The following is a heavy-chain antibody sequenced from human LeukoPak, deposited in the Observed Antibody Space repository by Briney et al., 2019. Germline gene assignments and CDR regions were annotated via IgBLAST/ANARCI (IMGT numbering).Heavy chain of an antibody. CDR3: TTERGSASWYEYYFDN. Sequence: GGSLRLSCAASRFTFSNAWMSWVRQAPGKGLAWVGRTKSKIDGGATDYAEAVKGRFTISRDDSRATLYLQMSSLKAEDTAVYYCTTERGSASWYEYYFDNWGQGTLVTVAS. CDR1: RFTFSNAW. CDR2: TKSKIDGGAT. V-gene: IGHV3-15*01. J-gene: IGHJ4*02. D-gene: IGHD6-13*01.